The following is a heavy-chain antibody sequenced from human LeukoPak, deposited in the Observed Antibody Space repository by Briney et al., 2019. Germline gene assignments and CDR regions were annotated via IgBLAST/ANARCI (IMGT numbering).Heavy chain of an antibody. D-gene: IGHD6-19*01. V-gene: IGHV3-30*04. CDR3: ARRRMVQWRYYFDY. CDR2: ISYDGSNK. Sequence: PGGSLRPSCAASGFTFSSYAMHWVRQAPGKGLGWGAVISYDGSNKYYADSVKGRFTISRDNSKNTLYLQMNSLRAEDTALYHCARRRMVQWRYYFDYWGQGTLVTVSS. J-gene: IGHJ4*02. CDR1: GFTFSSYA.